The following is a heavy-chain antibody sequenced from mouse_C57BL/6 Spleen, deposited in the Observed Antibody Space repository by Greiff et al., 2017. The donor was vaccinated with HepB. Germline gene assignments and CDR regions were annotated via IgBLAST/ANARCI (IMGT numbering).Heavy chain of an antibody. CDR2: IYPRSGNT. D-gene: IGHD2-5*01. J-gene: IGHJ3*01. CDR1: GYTFTSYG. V-gene: IGHV1-81*01. Sequence: VQRVESGAELARPGASVKLSCKASGYTFTSYGISWVKQRTGQGLEWIGEIYPRSGNTYYNEKFKGKATLTADKSSSTAYMELRSLTSEDSAVYFCARRSNYEGSGFAYWGQGTLVTVSA. CDR3: ARRSNYEGSGFAY.